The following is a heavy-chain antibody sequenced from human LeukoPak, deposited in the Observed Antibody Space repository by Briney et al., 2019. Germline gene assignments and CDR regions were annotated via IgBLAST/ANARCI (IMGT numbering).Heavy chain of an antibody. J-gene: IGHJ5*02. CDR1: GFTFSTYA. D-gene: IGHD3-9*01. Sequence: PGGSLRLSCAASGFTFSTYAMNWARQAPGKGLEWVSGISGSGGSTHCADSVKGRFTISRDNSKNTLYLQMNSLRAEDTAVYYCAKEAYDVLTGTNWFDPWGQGTLVTVSS. V-gene: IGHV3-23*01. CDR3: AKEAYDVLTGTNWFDP. CDR2: ISGSGGST.